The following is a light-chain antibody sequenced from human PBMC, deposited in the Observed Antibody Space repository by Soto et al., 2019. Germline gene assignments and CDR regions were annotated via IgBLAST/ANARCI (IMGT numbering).Light chain of an antibody. J-gene: IGLJ2*01. CDR1: SNNVGGYNY. CDR2: DVT. V-gene: IGLV2-11*01. Sequence: QSALTQPASVSGSPGQSITISCTGTSNNVGGYNYVSWYQHHPGKVPQLIIYDVTKRPSGVPDRFSGSKSGNTASLTISGLQVEDEADYYCCSYAGTYTWIFGGGTKVTVL. CDR3: CSYAGTYTWI.